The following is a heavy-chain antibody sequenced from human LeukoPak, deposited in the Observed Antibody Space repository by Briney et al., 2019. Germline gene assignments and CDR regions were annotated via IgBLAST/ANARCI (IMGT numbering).Heavy chain of an antibody. D-gene: IGHD4-17*01. V-gene: IGHV4-31*03. CDR3: ARDLEVDYGDFSSPYHGMDV. CDR1: GGSISRGGFY. Sequence: SETLSLTCTVSGGSISRGGFYWSWIRQHPGKGLEWIGYIYYSGSTYYNPSLKSRVTISLDTSKNQFSLRLSSVTAADTAVYYCARDLEVDYGDFSSPYHGMDVWGKGTTVTVSS. CDR2: IYYSGST. J-gene: IGHJ6*04.